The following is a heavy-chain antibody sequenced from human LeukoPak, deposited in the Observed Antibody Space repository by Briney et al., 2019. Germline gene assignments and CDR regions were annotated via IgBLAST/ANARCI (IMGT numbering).Heavy chain of an antibody. CDR1: GLTFSSYW. D-gene: IGHD3-3*01. J-gene: IGHJ4*02. Sequence: GGSLRLSCVASGLTFSSYWMSWVRQAPGKGLEWVANIKQDGSETYYVGSAKGRFTISRDNARNSLYLQMNSLRADDTAVYYCARGDFWSDRYYWGQGTLVTVSS. CDR2: IKQDGSET. V-gene: IGHV3-7*01. CDR3: ARGDFWSDRYY.